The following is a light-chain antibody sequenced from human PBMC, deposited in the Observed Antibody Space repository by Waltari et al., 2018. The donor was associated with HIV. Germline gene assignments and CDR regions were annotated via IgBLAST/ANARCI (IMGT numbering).Light chain of an antibody. CDR1: SSNIGNNA. J-gene: IGLJ1*01. Sequence: QSVLTQPPSVSDAPRPRVTISCSGSSSNIGNNAVNWYQQVPGKAPKLLIYYDDLLASGVSDRFSGSKSGTSASLAIRGLQSEDEAEYYCAAWDDYLNGYVFGSGTKVTVL. V-gene: IGLV1-36*01. CDR2: YDD. CDR3: AAWDDYLNGYV.